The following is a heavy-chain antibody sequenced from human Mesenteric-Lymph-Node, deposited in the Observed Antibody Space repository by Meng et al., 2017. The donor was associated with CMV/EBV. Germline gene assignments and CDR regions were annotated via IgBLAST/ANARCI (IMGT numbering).Heavy chain of an antibody. Sequence: HQWGARLLKPSETLSVTCAVYCGSFSGYYWNWIRQSPEKGLEWIGEINHSGSTTYNPSFTSRIIISVDTSTNQISLNMSSVTAADTAVYYCARGSSYDILTGYFDYWGQGALVTVSS. D-gene: IGHD3-9*01. CDR3: ARGSSYDILTGYFDY. CDR2: INHSGST. J-gene: IGHJ4*02. V-gene: IGHV4-34*01. CDR1: CGSFSGYY.